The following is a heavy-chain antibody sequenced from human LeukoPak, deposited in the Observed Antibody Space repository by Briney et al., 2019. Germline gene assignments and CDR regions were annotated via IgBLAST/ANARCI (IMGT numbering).Heavy chain of an antibody. J-gene: IGHJ6*03. CDR1: GDTVFSIGAA. Sequence: SQTLSLTCGISGDTVFSIGAAWNWIRQSPSRGLEWLGRTYYSSKWYNDYAVSVKSRVTINPDTSKNQISLQLNSVTPEDTAVYYCARGPYLVGYYYYMDVWGKGTTVTVSS. V-gene: IGHV6-1*01. CDR3: ARGPYLVGYYYYMDV. D-gene: IGHD1-26*01. CDR2: TYYSSKWYN.